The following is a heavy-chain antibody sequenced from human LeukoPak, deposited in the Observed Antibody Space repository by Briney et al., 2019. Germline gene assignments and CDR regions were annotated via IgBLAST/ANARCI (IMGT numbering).Heavy chain of an antibody. CDR2: ISWNSGSI. Sequence: PGRSLRLSCAASGFTFDDYAMHWVRQAPGKGLEWVSGISWNSGSIGYADSVKGRFTISRDNAKNSLYLQMNSLRAEDMALYYCAKAVVPAAIPDAFDIWGQGTMVTVSS. CDR1: GFTFDDYA. CDR3: AKAVVPAAIPDAFDI. J-gene: IGHJ3*02. V-gene: IGHV3-9*03. D-gene: IGHD2-2*01.